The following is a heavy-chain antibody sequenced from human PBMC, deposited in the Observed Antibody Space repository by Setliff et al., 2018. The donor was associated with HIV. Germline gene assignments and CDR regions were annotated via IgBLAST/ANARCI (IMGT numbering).Heavy chain of an antibody. CDR2: IYTSRGT. D-gene: IGHD3-10*01. V-gene: IGHV4-4*09. CDR3: ARHGDSSGWFGAVYYGIDA. J-gene: IGHJ6*02. CDR1: GGSISGYH. Sequence: SETLSLTCTVSGGSISGYHWNWLRQTPGKGLEWIGYIYTSRGTNYNHSLRTRVIISVDTSNQFSLKLTSVTATDTAVYYCARHGDSSGWFGAVYYGIDAWGQGTTVTVSS.